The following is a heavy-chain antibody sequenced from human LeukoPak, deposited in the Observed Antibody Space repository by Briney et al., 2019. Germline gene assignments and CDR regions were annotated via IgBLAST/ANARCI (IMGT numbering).Heavy chain of an antibody. CDR1: GGSISSGGYY. CDR2: IYYSGST. V-gene: IGHV4-61*08. Sequence: PSETLSLTCTVSGGSISSGGYYWSWIRQHPGKGLEWIGYIYYSGSTYYNPSLKSRVTISVDTSKNQFSLKLSPVTAADTAVYYCARVLYSSGWEDLRYYFDYWGQGTLVTVSS. J-gene: IGHJ4*02. CDR3: ARVLYSSGWEDLRYYFDY. D-gene: IGHD6-19*01.